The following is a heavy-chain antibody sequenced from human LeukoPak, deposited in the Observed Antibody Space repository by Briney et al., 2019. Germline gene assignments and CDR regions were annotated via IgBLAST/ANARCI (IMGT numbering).Heavy chain of an antibody. Sequence: PGGSLRLSCAASGFTFSSYWIHWVRQAPGKGLVWVSCINTDGSSTSYADSVNGRFTISRDNAKNTLYLQMSSLRAEDTAVYYCARGLSFGVAYGDYWGQGTLVTVSS. CDR3: ARGLSFGVAYGDY. D-gene: IGHD3-3*01. J-gene: IGHJ4*02. V-gene: IGHV3-74*01. CDR2: INTDGSST. CDR1: GFTFSSYW.